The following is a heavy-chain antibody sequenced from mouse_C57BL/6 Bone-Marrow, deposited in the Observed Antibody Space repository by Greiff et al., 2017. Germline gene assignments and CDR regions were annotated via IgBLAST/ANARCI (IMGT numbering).Heavy chain of an antibody. CDR1: GYTFTDYY. CDR2: INPYNGGT. J-gene: IGHJ4*01. V-gene: IGHV1-19*01. D-gene: IGHD2-4*01. CDR3: AREKGFNDYGYYAMDY. Sequence: VQLQQSGPVLVKPGASVKMSCKASGYTFTDYYMNWVKQSHGKSLEWIGVINPYNGGTSYNQKFKGKATLTVDKSSSTAYMELNSLTSEDSAVYYCAREKGFNDYGYYAMDYWGQGTSVTVSS.